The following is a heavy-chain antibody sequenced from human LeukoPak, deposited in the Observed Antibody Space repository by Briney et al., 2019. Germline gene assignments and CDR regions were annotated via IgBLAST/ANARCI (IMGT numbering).Heavy chain of an antibody. Sequence: GGSLRLSCAASGFTFDDYGMSWVRQAPGKGLEWVSSISGGSSYIYYADSVKGRFTISRDNAKRSMYLQMNSLRAEDTAVYYCARGFGSYEDYMDVWGKGTTVTVSS. CDR2: ISGGSSYI. V-gene: IGHV3-21*01. J-gene: IGHJ6*03. CDR1: GFTFDDYG. CDR3: ARGFGSYEDYMDV. D-gene: IGHD3-10*01.